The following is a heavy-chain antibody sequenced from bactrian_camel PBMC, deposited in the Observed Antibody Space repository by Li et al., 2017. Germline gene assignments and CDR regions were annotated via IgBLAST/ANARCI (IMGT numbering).Heavy chain of an antibody. V-gene: IGHV3-2*01. CDR2: ISSDGSNT. Sequence: HVQLVESGGGLVQPGGSLRLSCLASGFTFSSYYMSWVRQAPGKGLEWVSKISSDGSNTYHTDSVKGRFTISRDSAKNTVYLQMNNLQPEDTATYYCAEGRGSRGEHCYSLNYWGQGTQVTVS. CDR3: AEGRGSRGEHCYSLNY. D-gene: IGHD6*01. J-gene: IGHJ4*01. CDR1: GFTFSSYY.